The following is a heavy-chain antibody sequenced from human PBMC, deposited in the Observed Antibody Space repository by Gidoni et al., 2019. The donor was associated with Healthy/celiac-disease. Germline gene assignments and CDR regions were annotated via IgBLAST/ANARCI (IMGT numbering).Heavy chain of an antibody. CDR2: IIPIFVTA. V-gene: IGHV1-69*01. D-gene: IGHD1-26*01. J-gene: IGHJ3*02. CDR3: ARDLMGSYFDGGEGAFDI. CDR1: GGTFSSYA. Sequence: QVQLVQSGAEVKKPGSSVKVSCKASGGTFSSYAISWVRQAPGHGLEWVGGIIPIFVTANYAQKFQGRVTITADESTSTAYMELVSLRSEDTAVYYCARDLMGSYFDGGEGAFDIWGQGTMVTVSS.